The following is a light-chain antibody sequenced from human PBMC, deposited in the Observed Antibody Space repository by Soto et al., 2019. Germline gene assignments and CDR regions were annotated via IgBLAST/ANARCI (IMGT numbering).Light chain of an antibody. CDR2: EVS. Sequence: QSALTQPASVSGSPGQSITICCTGTSSDVGGYRYVSWYQQHPDKAPKLIIFEVSNRPSGISHRFSGSKSGNTASLTISGLQAYDEADYYCASYTSSRTSVIFGRRTKLTVL. CDR1: SSDVGGYRY. J-gene: IGLJ2*01. V-gene: IGLV2-14*01. CDR3: ASYTSSRTSVI.